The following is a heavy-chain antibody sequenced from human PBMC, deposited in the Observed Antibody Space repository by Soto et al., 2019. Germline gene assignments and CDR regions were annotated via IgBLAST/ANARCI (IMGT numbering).Heavy chain of an antibody. Sequence: PGGSLRLSCAASGFTFSSYAMNWVRQAPGKGLEWVSAITTSGGGTYYADSVKGRFTISRDNSINTLYLHMNSLRAEDTAIYYCTKDRSSGWYESFDYWGQGXLVTVYS. D-gene: IGHD6-19*01. CDR3: TKDRSSGWYESFDY. CDR2: ITTSGGGT. J-gene: IGHJ4*02. CDR1: GFTFSSYA. V-gene: IGHV3-23*01.